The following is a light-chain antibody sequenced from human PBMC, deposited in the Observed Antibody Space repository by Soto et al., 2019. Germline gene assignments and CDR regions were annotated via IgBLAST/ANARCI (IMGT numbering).Light chain of an antibody. Sequence: EVVMTQSPALLSVSPGERVTLSCRASQSVNNNLAWYQQQPGQAPRLLIYDTSSRATGVPARFSGSGSGTEFTLTISSLKAEYFAVYYCQQYNDRPPLTFGGGTKVEI. CDR2: DTS. J-gene: IGKJ4*01. V-gene: IGKV3-15*01. CDR3: QQYNDRPPLT. CDR1: QSVNNN.